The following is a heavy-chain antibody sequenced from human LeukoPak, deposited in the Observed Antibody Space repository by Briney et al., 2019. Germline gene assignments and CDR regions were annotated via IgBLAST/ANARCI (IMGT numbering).Heavy chain of an antibody. CDR1: GFTFSTYW. CDR2: INSDGSST. CDR3: STGSGHAFDI. D-gene: IGHD3-10*01. J-gene: IGHJ3*02. V-gene: IGHV3-74*01. Sequence: GGSLRLSCTASGFTFSTYWMHWVRQVPGKGLVWVSRINSDGSSTSYADSVKGRFTISRDNAKNTLYVQMNSLRAEDTAVYYCSTGSGHAFDIWGRGTMVTVSS.